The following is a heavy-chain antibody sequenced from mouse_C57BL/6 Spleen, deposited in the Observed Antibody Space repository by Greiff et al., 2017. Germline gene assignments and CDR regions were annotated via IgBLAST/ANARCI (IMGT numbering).Heavy chain of an antibody. V-gene: IGHV2-2*01. Sequence: VQLQESGPGLVQPSQSLSITCTVSGFSLTSYGVHWVRQSPGKGLEWLGVIWSGGSTDYNAAFISRLSISKDNSKSQVFFKMNSLQADDTAIYYCARPLYYGSGGFAYWGQGTLVTVSA. J-gene: IGHJ3*01. CDR2: IWSGGST. CDR3: ARPLYYGSGGFAY. D-gene: IGHD1-1*01. CDR1: GFSLTSYG.